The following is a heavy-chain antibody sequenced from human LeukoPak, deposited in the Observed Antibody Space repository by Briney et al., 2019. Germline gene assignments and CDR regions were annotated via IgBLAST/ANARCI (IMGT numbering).Heavy chain of an antibody. CDR1: GGSISSYY. J-gene: IGHJ5*02. CDR2: IYYSGST. D-gene: IGHD6-19*01. CDR3: AGDKYSSSFDP. Sequence: TSETLSLTCTVPGGSISSYYWSWIRQPPGKGLEWIGYIYYSGSTNYNPSLKSRVTISVDTSKNQFSLKLSSATAADTAVYYCAGDKYSSSFDPWGQGTLVTVSS. V-gene: IGHV4-59*01.